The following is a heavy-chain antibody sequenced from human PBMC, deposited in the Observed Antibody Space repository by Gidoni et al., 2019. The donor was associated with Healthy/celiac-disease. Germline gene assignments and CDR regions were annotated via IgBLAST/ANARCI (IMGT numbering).Heavy chain of an antibody. CDR2: ISYDGSNK. Sequence: QVQLVESGGGVVQPGRSLRLSCAASGFTFSSYAMHWGRQAPGKGLEWVAVISYDGSNKYYADSVKGRFTISRDNSKNTLYLQMNSLRAEDTAVYYCAREGVAAFDPWGQGTLVTVSS. D-gene: IGHD2-15*01. CDR3: AREGVAAFDP. CDR1: GFTFSSYA. J-gene: IGHJ5*02. V-gene: IGHV3-30*04.